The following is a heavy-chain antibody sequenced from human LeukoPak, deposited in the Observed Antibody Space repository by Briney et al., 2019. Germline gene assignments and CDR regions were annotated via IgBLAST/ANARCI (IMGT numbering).Heavy chain of an antibody. CDR2: VYPSGRP. Sequence: SETLSLTCTVSVGAISGYYWCWIRQSAGEGLEWIGRVYPSGRPRYNPSLNSRVTTSVDTSKNQVSLRLSSVTAADTAVYYCARAGSWSYGLDVWGQGTAVTVSS. CDR1: VGAISGYY. J-gene: IGHJ6*02. CDR3: ARAGSWSYGLDV. D-gene: IGHD6-13*01. V-gene: IGHV4-4*07.